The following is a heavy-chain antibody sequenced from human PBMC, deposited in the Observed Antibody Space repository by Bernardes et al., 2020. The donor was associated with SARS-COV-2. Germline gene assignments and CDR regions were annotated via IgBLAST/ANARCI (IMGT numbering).Heavy chain of an antibody. V-gene: IGHV3-23*01. CDR2: LSAGGGST. CDR3: AKNPSNWNEIFDY. Sequence: SCAASGFTFSTYAMSWVRQAPGKGLEWVSTLSAGGGSTYYADSVKGRFTISRDNSKNTLYLQMSSLRAEDTAIYYCAKNPSNWNEIFDYWGQGTLVTVSS. D-gene: IGHD1-20*01. CDR1: GFTFSTYA. J-gene: IGHJ4*02.